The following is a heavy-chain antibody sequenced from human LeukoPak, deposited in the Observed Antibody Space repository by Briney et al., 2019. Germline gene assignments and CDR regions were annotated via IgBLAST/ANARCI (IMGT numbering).Heavy chain of an antibody. CDR2: IYPSGST. CDR1: GDSITSGSYH. J-gene: IGHJ4*02. D-gene: IGHD5-24*01. V-gene: IGHV4-61*02. CDR3: ARGRDGSNDFFDS. Sequence: SETLSLTCSVSGDSITSGSYHWSWIRQPAGKGLEWIGRIYPSGSTNYNPSLKSRVSISIDTSKNQFSLRLSFVTAADTAVYWCARGRDGSNDFFDSWGQGALVTVSS.